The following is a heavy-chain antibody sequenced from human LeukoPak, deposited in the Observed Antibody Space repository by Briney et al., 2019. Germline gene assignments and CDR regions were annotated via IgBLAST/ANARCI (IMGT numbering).Heavy chain of an antibody. Sequence: TGGSLRLSCAASGFTFSSYAMSWVRQAPGKGLEWVSGISGSGDNTYYADSVKGRFTISRDNSKNTLYVQVNSLGTEDTAAYYCAKGSYYDSNGSFYFDYWGQGTLVTVSS. V-gene: IGHV3-23*01. CDR2: ISGSGDNT. J-gene: IGHJ4*02. CDR1: GFTFSSYA. D-gene: IGHD3-22*01. CDR3: AKGSYYDSNGSFYFDY.